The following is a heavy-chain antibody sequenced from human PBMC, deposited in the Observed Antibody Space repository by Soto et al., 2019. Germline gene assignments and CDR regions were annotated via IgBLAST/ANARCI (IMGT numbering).Heavy chain of an antibody. CDR3: ARFSNCISTSCYRIDSPYYFDY. J-gene: IGHJ4*02. CDR1: GASISSGGYY. D-gene: IGHD2-2*02. CDR2: SYYTGTT. Sequence: PSETLSLTCTVSGASISSGGYYWSWFRQHPGKGLEWIGYSYYTGTTDYNPSLKSRVNISIDTSKNQFSLKLSSVTAADTAVYYCARFSNCISTSCYRIDSPYYFDYWGQGTLVTVSS. V-gene: IGHV4-31*03.